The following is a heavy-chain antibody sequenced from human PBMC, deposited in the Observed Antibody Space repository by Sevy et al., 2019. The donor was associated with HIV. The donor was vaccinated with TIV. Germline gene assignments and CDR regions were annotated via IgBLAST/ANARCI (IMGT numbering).Heavy chain of an antibody. J-gene: IGHJ4*02. Sequence: ASVKVSCKASDYTFSTQGFNWVRQAPGQGLEWMGWISAYNGNTKYAQKFQGRVTRTTDTSTSTAYMELRSLTSDDTAVYYCARDWAPGYYYDAIGVKRDYYFDYWGQGTLVTVSS. V-gene: IGHV1-18*01. CDR1: DYTFSTQG. CDR3: ARDWAPGYYYDAIGVKRDYYFDY. D-gene: IGHD3-22*01. CDR2: ISAYNGNT.